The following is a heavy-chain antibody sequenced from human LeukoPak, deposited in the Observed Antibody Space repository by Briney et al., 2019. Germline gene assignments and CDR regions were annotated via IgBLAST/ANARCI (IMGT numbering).Heavy chain of an antibody. Sequence: SETLSLTCTVSGDSVNSNNYYWGWIRQPPGKGLEWIGRVYYSGSTDYNPSLKSRVTISAGTSKNQFSLKLSSVTAADTAVYYCASIVVVVSTTEYWGQGTLVTVSS. D-gene: IGHD2-15*01. V-gene: IGHV4-39*01. CDR2: VYYSGST. CDR1: GDSVNSNNYY. J-gene: IGHJ4*02. CDR3: ASIVVVVSTTEY.